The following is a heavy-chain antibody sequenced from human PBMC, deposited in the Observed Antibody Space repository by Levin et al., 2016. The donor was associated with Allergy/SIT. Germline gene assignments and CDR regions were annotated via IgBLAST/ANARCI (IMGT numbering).Heavy chain of an antibody. CDR3: ARGTRVFDP. CDR2: MNPNSGNT. Sequence: WVRQAPGQGLEWMGWMNPNSGNTGYAQKFQGRVTMTRDTSISTAYMELNSLRSEDTAVYYCARGTRVFDPWGQGTLVTVSS. J-gene: IGHJ5*02. V-gene: IGHV1-8*01.